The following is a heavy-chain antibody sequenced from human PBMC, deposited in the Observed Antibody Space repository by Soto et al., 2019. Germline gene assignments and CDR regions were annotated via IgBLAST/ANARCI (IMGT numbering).Heavy chain of an antibody. Sequence: PSETLSHTCTVSGGSISTYYWSWIRQPPGKGLEWIGYIYYTGSTNYNPSLKSRVTITVDTSKNQFSLKLSSVTAADTAVYYCARSVGYAAYFQLWGQGTLVTVSS. CDR1: GGSISTYY. V-gene: IGHV4-59*08. D-gene: IGHD1-26*01. J-gene: IGHJ1*01. CDR2: IYYTGST. CDR3: ARSVGYAAYFQL.